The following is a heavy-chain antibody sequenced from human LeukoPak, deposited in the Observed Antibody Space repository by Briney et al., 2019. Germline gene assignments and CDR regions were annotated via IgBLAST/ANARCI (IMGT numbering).Heavy chain of an antibody. CDR1: GVSISSYY. CDR2: IYYSGST. J-gene: IGHJ3*02. CDR3: AREKTYYYDSSGYYGAFDI. V-gene: IGHV4-59*12. D-gene: IGHD3-22*01. Sequence: PSETLSLTCTVSGVSISSYYWSWIRQPPGKGLEWIGYIYYSGSTNYNPSLKSRVTISVDTSKNQFSLKLSSVTAADTAVYYCAREKTYYYDSSGYYGAFDIWGQGTMVTVSS.